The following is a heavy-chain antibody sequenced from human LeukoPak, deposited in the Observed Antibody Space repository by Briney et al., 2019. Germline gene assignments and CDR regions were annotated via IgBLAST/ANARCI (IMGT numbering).Heavy chain of an antibody. V-gene: IGHV1-24*01. CDR1: GYTLTELS. CDR2: FDPEDGET. CDR3: ATRPNTGYYYYMDV. Sequence: GASVKVSCKVSGYTLTELSMHWVRQAPGKGLEWMGGFDPEDGETIYAQKFQGRVTMTEDTSTDTVYMELSSLRSEDTAVYYCATRPNTGYYYYMDVWGKGTTVNVSS. D-gene: IGHD3-10*01. J-gene: IGHJ6*03.